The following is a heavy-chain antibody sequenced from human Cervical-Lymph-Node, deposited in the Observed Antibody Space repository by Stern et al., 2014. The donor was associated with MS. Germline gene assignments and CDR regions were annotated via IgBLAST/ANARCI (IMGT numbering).Heavy chain of an antibody. D-gene: IGHD3-3*01. CDR1: GFTFSTTW. J-gene: IGHJ4*02. CDR3: VKEGFWSLDY. V-gene: IGHV3-74*01. Sequence: EMQLVESGGGLVQPGGSLRLSCVASGFTFSTTWMHWVRQGTGKGLVWVARIKGDGTLTHYADSVRGRFSISRDNTENTVHLHMNSLRVEETAVYYCVKEGFWSLDYWGQGTLVTVSS. CDR2: IKGDGTLT.